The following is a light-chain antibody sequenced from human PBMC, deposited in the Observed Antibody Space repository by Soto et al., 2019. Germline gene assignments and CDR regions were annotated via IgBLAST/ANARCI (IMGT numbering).Light chain of an antibody. Sequence: DIVMTQSPYSLSVSLGERATINCKSSQSVLYSSNNKNYLAWYQQKPGQPPKLLIYWASTRESGVPDRFSGSGSGTDFTLTISCLQSEDFATYYCQQYYSYPTFGQGTKVDIK. J-gene: IGKJ1*01. CDR3: QQYYSYPT. CDR2: WAS. CDR1: QSVLYSSNNKNY. V-gene: IGKV4-1*01.